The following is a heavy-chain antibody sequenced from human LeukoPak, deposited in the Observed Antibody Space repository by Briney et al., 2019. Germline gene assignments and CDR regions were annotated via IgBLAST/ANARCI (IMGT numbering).Heavy chain of an antibody. CDR1: GFTFSNAW. Sequence: GGSLRLSCAASGFTFSNAWMSWVRQAPGKGLEWVGRIKSKTDGGTTDYAAPVKGGFTISRDDSKNTLYLQMNSLKTEDTAVYYCTTSSSWRQYDYWGQGTLVTVSS. CDR3: TTSSSWRQYDY. V-gene: IGHV3-15*01. D-gene: IGHD6-13*01. J-gene: IGHJ4*02. CDR2: IKSKTDGGTT.